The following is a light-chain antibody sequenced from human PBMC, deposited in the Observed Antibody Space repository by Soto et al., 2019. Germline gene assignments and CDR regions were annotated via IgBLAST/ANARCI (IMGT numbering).Light chain of an antibody. J-gene: IGLJ3*02. CDR3: AAWDGGLSRPL. V-gene: IGLV1-47*01. CDR1: SSNIGNNH. Sequence: QSVLTQPPSASGTPGQRVTISCSGSSSNIGNNHVYWYQQLAGTAPKLLMSETNQRPSGVPNRFTASKYGSSASLAISGLRSEDEAAYYCAAWDGGLSRPLFGGGTKPTVL. CDR2: ETN.